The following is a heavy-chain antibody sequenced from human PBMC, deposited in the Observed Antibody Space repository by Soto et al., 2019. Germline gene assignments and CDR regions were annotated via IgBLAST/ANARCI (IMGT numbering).Heavy chain of an antibody. Sequence: ASVKVSCKASGYTFTSYGISWVRQAPGQGLEWMGWISAYNGNTNYAQKLQGRVTMTTDTSTSTAYMELSSLRSEDTAVYYCARGGGRWLQSTDAFDIWGQGTMVTVSS. V-gene: IGHV1-18*01. CDR3: ARGGGRWLQSTDAFDI. D-gene: IGHD1-26*01. CDR1: GYTFTSYG. J-gene: IGHJ3*02. CDR2: ISAYNGNT.